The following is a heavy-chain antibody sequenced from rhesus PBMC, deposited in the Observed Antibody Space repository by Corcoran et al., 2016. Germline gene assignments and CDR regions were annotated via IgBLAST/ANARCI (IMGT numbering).Heavy chain of an antibody. CDR3: ARELRYSSGGIVDNSLDV. CDR2: IYGCSRTT. V-gene: IGHV4-76*01. D-gene: IGHD6-31*01. J-gene: IGHJ5-2*02. Sequence: QVQLQESGPGVVKPSETLSLTCAVSGGSISSGYDWSWIRQPPGKGLEWFGYIYGCSRTTNYKPARKNRGPISKDSTKNQVSLKLSSVTAADTAVYYCARELRYSSGGIVDNSLDVWGRGVLVTVSS. CDR1: GGSISSGYD.